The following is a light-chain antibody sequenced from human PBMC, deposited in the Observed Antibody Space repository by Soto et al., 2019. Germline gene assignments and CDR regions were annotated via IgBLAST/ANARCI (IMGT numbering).Light chain of an antibody. CDR2: GAS. V-gene: IGKV3-20*01. J-gene: IGKJ1*01. Sequence: EIVMTQSPAHLSVSPGERATLSCRASQSLSFNLAWYQQKPGQAPRLLIYGASNRATGIPDRFSGSGSGTDFTLTISRLEPEDFAVYYCQQYGSSGTFGQGTKVDI. CDR1: QSLSFN. CDR3: QQYGSSGT.